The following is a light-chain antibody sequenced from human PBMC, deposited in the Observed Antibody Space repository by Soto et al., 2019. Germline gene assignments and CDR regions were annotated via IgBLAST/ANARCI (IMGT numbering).Light chain of an antibody. CDR2: LYSDGSH. Sequence: QPVLTQSPSASASLGASVKLTCTLSSGHSSYAIAWHQQQPEKGPRYLMKLYSDGSHIRGDGIPDRFSGSSSGAERYLTISGLQSEDEADYYCQTWGADIVVFGGGTKLTVL. V-gene: IGLV4-69*01. J-gene: IGLJ2*01. CDR3: QTWGADIVV. CDR1: SGHSSYA.